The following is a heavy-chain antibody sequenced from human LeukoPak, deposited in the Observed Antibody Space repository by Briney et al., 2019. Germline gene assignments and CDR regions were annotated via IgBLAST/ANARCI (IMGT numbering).Heavy chain of an antibody. J-gene: IGHJ5*02. CDR1: GFTFDDYG. V-gene: IGHV3-20*04. D-gene: IGHD2-2*02. Sequence: GESLRLSCASSGFTFDDYGMSWVRQAPGKGLEWVSGINWNGGSTGYADSVKGRFTISRDNAKNSLYLQMNSLRAEDTALYYCARTSKGYCSSTSCYTDRSDPWGQGTLVTVSS. CDR3: ARTSKGYCSSTSCYTDRSDP. CDR2: INWNGGST.